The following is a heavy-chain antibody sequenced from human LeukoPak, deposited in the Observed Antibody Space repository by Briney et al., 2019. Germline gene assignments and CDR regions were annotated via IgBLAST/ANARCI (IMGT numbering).Heavy chain of an antibody. V-gene: IGHV3-7*01. Sequence: PGGSLRLSCAASGFTFSSYWMSWVRQAPGKGLEWVANIKQDGSEKYVDSVKGRFTISRDNAKNSLYLQMNSLRAEDTAVYYCARDPDYWGQGTLVTVSS. CDR3: ARDPDY. CDR2: IKQDGSEK. CDR1: GFTFSSYW. J-gene: IGHJ4*02.